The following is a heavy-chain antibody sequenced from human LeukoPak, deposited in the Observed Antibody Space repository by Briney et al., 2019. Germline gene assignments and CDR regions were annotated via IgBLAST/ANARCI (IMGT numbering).Heavy chain of an antibody. D-gene: IGHD3-16*01. CDR2: INPRGDEA. J-gene: IGHJ5*02. CDR1: GFTFSVYW. Sequence: ASVKVSCKASGFTFSVYWMHWVRQAPGQGLEWMGVINPRGDEAVYAQKFQGRITMTRDTPTNTAYMELSSLGPEDTAVVYCARDNSRNWGSSTSWWFGPWGQGTLIIVSS. CDR3: ARDNSRNWGSSTSWWFGP. V-gene: IGHV1-46*01.